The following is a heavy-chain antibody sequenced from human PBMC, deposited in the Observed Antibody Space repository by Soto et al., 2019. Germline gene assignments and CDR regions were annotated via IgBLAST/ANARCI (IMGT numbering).Heavy chain of an antibody. CDR1: GYTFTSYG. CDR3: AREIRSTYYDILTGYYKAASDI. V-gene: IGHV1-18*01. CDR2: ISAYNGNT. J-gene: IGHJ3*02. D-gene: IGHD3-9*01. Sequence: QVQLVQSGAEVKKPGASVKVSCKASGYTFTSYGISWVRQAPGQGLEWMGWISAYNGNTNYAQKLQGRVTMTTDTSTSTAYMELRSLRSDDTAVYYCAREIRSTYYDILTGYYKAASDIWGQGTMVTVSS.